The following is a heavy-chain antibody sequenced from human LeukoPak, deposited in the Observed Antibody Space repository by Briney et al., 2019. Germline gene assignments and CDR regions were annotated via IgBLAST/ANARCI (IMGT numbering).Heavy chain of an antibody. CDR3: ARGLRYYDSSSYPN. J-gene: IGHJ4*02. Sequence: PGGPLRLSCAASGFTFSGYWMHWVRQAPGKGLVWVSRINSDGSSTSYADSVKGRFAVSRDNAKNTLYLQMNSLRAEDTAVYYCARGLRYYDSSSYPNWGQGTLATVSS. CDR1: GFTFSGYW. CDR2: INSDGSST. V-gene: IGHV3-74*01. D-gene: IGHD3-22*01.